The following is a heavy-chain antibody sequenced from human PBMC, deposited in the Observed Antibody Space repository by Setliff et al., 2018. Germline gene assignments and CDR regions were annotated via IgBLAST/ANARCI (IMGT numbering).Heavy chain of an antibody. CDR2: ISSSSSYI. D-gene: IGHD6-25*01. J-gene: IGHJ4*02. CDR3: ARDSGDY. CDR1: GFTFSRYW. V-gene: IGHV3-21*01. Sequence: GGSLRLSCVASGFTFSRYWMSWVRQAPGKGLEWVSSISSSSSYIYYADSVKGRFTISRDNAKNSLSLQMNSLRAEDTAVYYCARDSGDYWGQGTLVTVSS.